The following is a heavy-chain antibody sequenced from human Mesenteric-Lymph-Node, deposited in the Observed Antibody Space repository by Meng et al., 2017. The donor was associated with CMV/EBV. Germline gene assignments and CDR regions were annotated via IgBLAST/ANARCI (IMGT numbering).Heavy chain of an antibody. Sequence: GESLKISCAASGFTFSTSAMTWVRQAPGKGLEWVSTLNGDSDETNYGDSVKGRITISGDNSKNTLYLQMSSLRGEDSAVYYCARTGGYDYDPTYCIYWGQGTLVTVSS. J-gene: IGHJ4*02. CDR1: GFTFSTSA. CDR3: ARTGGYDYDPTYCIY. CDR2: LNGDSDET. D-gene: IGHD5-12*01. V-gene: IGHV3-23*01.